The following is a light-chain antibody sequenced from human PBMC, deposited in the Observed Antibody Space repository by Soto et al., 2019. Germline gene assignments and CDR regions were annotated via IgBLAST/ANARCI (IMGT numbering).Light chain of an antibody. CDR1: QSYGHW. CDR3: QQYNSYV. V-gene: IGKV1-5*03. J-gene: IGKJ3*01. Sequence: DVQMTQTPSSLSASVGDRVILTCRASQSYGHWLAWYQQKPGKAPKLLIYKASSLESGVPTRFSGSGAGTDFTLTIISLQPEDFANYYCQQYNSYVFGPGTKVYIK. CDR2: KAS.